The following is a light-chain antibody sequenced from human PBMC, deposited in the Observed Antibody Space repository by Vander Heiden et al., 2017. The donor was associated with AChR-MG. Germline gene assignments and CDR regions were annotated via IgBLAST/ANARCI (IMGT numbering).Light chain of an antibody. Sequence: DIQMTQSPSTLSASVGDRVTITCRASQTIGAWLAWYQQKPGKAPKLLIYKASNLESGVPSRFSGSGSGTEFTLTISSLQPDDFATYYCQQYDSYQGTFGRGTKVEIK. J-gene: IGKJ1*01. V-gene: IGKV1-5*03. CDR1: QTIGAW. CDR2: KAS. CDR3: QQYDSYQGT.